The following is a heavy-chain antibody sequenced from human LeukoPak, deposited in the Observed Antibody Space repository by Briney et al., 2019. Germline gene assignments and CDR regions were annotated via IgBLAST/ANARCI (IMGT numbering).Heavy chain of an antibody. V-gene: IGHV1-69*13. D-gene: IGHD3-10*01. J-gene: IGHJ4*02. CDR1: GGTFSSYA. CDR2: IIPIFGTA. Sequence: GASVKVSCKASGGTFSSYAISWVRQAPGQGLEWMGGIIPIFGTANYAQKFQGRVTITADESTSTAYMELSSLRSDDTAVYYCARDRGKFSDYWGQGTLVTVSS. CDR3: ARDRGKFSDY.